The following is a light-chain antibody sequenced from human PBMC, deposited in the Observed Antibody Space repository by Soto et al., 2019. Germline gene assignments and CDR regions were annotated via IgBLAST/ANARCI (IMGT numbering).Light chain of an antibody. CDR2: EVS. J-gene: IGLJ1*01. V-gene: IGLV2-14*01. Sequence: QSVLTQPASVSGSPGQSITISCTGTSSDVGAYSYVSWYQQHPGKAPKLMIYEVSSRPSGISDRFSGSKSGNTASLTISGLQAEDEADYYCNSYTSSSTFSVFGTGTKLTVL. CDR3: NSYTSSSTFSV. CDR1: SSDVGAYSY.